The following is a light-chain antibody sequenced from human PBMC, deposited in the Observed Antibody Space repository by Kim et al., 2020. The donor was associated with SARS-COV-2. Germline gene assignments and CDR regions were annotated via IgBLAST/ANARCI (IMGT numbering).Light chain of an antibody. V-gene: IGLV4-69*01. CDR3: QTWGPGIRV. CDR1: SGHSSYS. Sequence: SVNLTCALSSGHSSYSIAWHQQQPEKGPRYLIKVNSDGSHTKGDGIPARFSGSTSGAERYLTISSRQSDDEADYYCQTWGPGIRVFGGGTQLTVL. CDR2: VNSDGSH. J-gene: IGLJ3*02.